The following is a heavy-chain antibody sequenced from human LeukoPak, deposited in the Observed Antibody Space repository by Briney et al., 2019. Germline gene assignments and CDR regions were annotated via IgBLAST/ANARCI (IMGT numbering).Heavy chain of an antibody. D-gene: IGHD5-18*01. Sequence: SETLSLTCAVYGGSFSGYYWSWIRQPPGKGLEWIGEINHSGSTNYNPSLKSRVTISVDTSKNQFPLKLSSVTAADTAVYYCARGRIQLWSGNYYYGMDVWGKGTTVTVSS. CDR3: ARGRIQLWSGNYYYGMDV. V-gene: IGHV4-34*01. CDR1: GGSFSGYY. CDR2: INHSGST. J-gene: IGHJ6*04.